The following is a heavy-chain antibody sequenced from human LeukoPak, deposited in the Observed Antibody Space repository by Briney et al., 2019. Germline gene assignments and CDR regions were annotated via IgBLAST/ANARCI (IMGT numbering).Heavy chain of an antibody. Sequence: SWIRQAPGKGLEWVSSISSSSSYIYYADSVKGRFTISRDNAKNSLYLQMNSLRAEDTAVYYCARDLRVRSYYYYYMDVWGKGTTVTVSS. CDR2: ISSSSSYI. D-gene: IGHD3-16*01. J-gene: IGHJ6*03. CDR3: ARDLRVRSYYYYYMDV. V-gene: IGHV3-21*01.